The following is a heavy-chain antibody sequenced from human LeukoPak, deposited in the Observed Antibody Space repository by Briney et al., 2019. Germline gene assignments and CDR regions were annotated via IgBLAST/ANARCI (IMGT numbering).Heavy chain of an antibody. D-gene: IGHD2-2*01. J-gene: IGHJ6*03. CDR1: GGSISSYY. CDR2: IYTSGST. V-gene: IGHV4-4*07. Sequence: SETLSLTCTVSGGSISSYYWSWIRQPAGKGLEWIGRIYTSGSTNYNPSLKSRVTMSVDTSKNQFSLKLSSVTAPDTAVYYCAGGPVVPAPLGYYYYMDVWGKGTTVTVSS. CDR3: AGGPVVPAPLGYYYYMDV.